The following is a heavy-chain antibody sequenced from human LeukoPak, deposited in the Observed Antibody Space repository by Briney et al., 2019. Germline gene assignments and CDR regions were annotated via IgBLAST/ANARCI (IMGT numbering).Heavy chain of an antibody. CDR1: GYTFTGYY. CDR3: ARDALYSYGYEY. V-gene: IGHV1-2*02. Sequence: VASVKLSCTASGYTFTGYYMHWVRQAPGQGLEWMGWINPNSGGTNYAQTFQGRVTMTRDTSISTAYMELSSLRSDDTALYYCARDALYSYGYEYWGQGNLVTVSS. CDR2: INPNSGGT. J-gene: IGHJ4*02. D-gene: IGHD5-18*01.